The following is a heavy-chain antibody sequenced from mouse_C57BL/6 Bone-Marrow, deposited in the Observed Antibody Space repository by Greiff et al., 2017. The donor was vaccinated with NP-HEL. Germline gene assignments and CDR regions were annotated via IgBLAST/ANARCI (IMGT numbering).Heavy chain of an antibody. J-gene: IGHJ3*01. CDR1: GYTFTSYW. CDR2: IHPNSGST. CDR3: ARETWCAY. Sequence: VQLQQSGAELVKPGASVKLSCKASGYTFTSYWMHWVKQGPGQGLEWIGMIHPNSGSTNYNEKFKSKATLTVDKSSSTAYMQLSSLTSEDSAVYYCARETWCAYWGQGTLVTVSA. V-gene: IGHV1-64*01.